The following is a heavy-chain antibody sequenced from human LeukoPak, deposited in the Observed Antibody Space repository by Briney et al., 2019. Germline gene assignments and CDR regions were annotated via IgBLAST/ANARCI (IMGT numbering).Heavy chain of an antibody. D-gene: IGHD3-10*01. CDR3: APTHYYGSGSYFDY. Sequence: SETLSLTCTVSGGSISSYYWSWVRQPPGKGLEWIGYIYYSGSTNYNPSLKSRVTISVDTSKNQFSLKLSSVTAADTAVYYCAPTHYYGSGSYFDYWGQGTLVTVSS. V-gene: IGHV4-59*12. CDR1: GGSISSYY. CDR2: IYYSGST. J-gene: IGHJ4*02.